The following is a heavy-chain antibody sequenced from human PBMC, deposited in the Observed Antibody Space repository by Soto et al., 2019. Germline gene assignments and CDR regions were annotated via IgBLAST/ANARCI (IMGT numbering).Heavy chain of an antibody. CDR1: GFTFSSYA. CDR3: AKTYYYDSSGSRGDDAFDI. CDR2: ISGSGGST. J-gene: IGHJ3*02. Sequence: VGTLRLSCAASGFTFSSYAMSWVRQAPGKGLEWVSAISGSGGSTYYADSVKGRFTISRDNSKNTLYLQMNSLRAEDTAVYYCAKTYYYDSSGSRGDDAFDIWGQGTMVTVSS. D-gene: IGHD3-22*01. V-gene: IGHV3-23*01.